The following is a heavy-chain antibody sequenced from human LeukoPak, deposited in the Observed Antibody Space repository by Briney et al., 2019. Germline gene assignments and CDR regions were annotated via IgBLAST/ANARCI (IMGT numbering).Heavy chain of an antibody. Sequence: ASVKVSCKASGGTFSSYAISWVRQAPGQGLEWMGRIIPILGIANYAQKFQGRVTITADKSTSTAYMELSSLRSEDTAVYYCARSHSSYCDSSGYYSEWFDPWGQGTLVTVSS. CDR2: IIPILGIA. V-gene: IGHV1-69*04. D-gene: IGHD3-22*01. CDR1: GGTFSSYA. J-gene: IGHJ5*02. CDR3: ARSHSSYCDSSGYYSEWFDP.